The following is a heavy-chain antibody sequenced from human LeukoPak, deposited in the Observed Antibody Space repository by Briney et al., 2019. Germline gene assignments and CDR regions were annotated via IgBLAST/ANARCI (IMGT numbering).Heavy chain of an antibody. CDR2: MNPNSGNT. Sequence: ASVRVSCKASGYTFTNYDINWVRQASGQGLEWMGWMNPNSGNTGSAQKFQGRVTMTRNTSISTAYMELSSLRSEDTAVYYCARGLRREQQLLRAFDYWGQGTPVTVSS. CDR3: ARGLRREQQLLRAFDY. CDR1: GYTFTNYD. V-gene: IGHV1-8*01. D-gene: IGHD6-13*01. J-gene: IGHJ4*02.